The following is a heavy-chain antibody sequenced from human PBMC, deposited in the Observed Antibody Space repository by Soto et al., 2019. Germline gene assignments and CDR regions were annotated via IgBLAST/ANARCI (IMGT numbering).Heavy chain of an antibody. Sequence: QVQLVQSGAEVKKPGSSVKVSCKASGGTFSSYAISWVRQAPGQGLEWMGGIIPIFGTANYAQKFQGRVTISADESTSPVYMELTSLRSEGTAVYCCAGEDVAEAARGGWFDSLGEGTLVTVSS. CDR3: AGEDVAEAARGGWFDS. J-gene: IGHJ5*01. D-gene: IGHD1-26*01. CDR2: IIPIFGTA. V-gene: IGHV1-69*12. CDR1: GGTFSSYA.